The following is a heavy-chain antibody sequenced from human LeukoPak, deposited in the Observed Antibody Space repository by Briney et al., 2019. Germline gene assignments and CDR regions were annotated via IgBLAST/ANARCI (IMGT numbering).Heavy chain of an antibody. CDR2: ISYDGSNK. CDR3: ANGAYYYDSSGYYPNAFDI. CDR1: GFTFSSYG. V-gene: IGHV3-30*18. J-gene: IGHJ3*02. D-gene: IGHD3-22*01. Sequence: GRSLRLSCAASGFTFSSYGMHWVRQAPGKGLEWVAVISYDGSNKYYADSVKGRFAISRDNSKNTLYLQMNSLRAEDTAVYYCANGAYYYDSSGYYPNAFDIWGQGTMVTVSS.